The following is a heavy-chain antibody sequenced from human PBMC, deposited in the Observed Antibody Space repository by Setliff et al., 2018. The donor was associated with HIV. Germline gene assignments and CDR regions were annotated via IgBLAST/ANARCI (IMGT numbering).Heavy chain of an antibody. CDR3: ARLVVLVPGHMEYYDY. Sequence: LRLSCIASGFTFSSYWMTWVRQAPGKGPECVANIKEDGSEKYYLGSVRGRFTISRDNAKNLVYLQMSSLRAEDTAVYYCARLVVLVPGHMEYYDYWGQGTMVTVSS. CDR2: IKEDGSEK. V-gene: IGHV3-7*01. D-gene: IGHD2-8*02. J-gene: IGHJ4*03. CDR1: GFTFSSYW.